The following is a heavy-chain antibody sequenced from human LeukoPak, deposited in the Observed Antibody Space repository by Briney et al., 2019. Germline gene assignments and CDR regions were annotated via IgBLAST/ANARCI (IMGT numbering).Heavy chain of an antibody. CDR1: GYTFTSYD. J-gene: IGHJ4*02. CDR3: ARGRQFISSGRLDY. CDR2: MNPNSGNT. D-gene: IGHD3-10*01. Sequence: GASVKVSCKASGYTFTSYDINWVRQAPGQGVEWMGWMNPNSGNTGYAQKFQGRVTITRNTSISTAYMELSSLRSEDTAVYYCARGRQFISSGRLDYWGQGTLVTVSS. V-gene: IGHV1-8*02.